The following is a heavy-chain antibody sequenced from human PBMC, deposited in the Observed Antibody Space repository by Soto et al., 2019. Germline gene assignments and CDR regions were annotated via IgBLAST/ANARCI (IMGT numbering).Heavy chain of an antibody. CDR3: ARSSGVKDSYYYMDV. CDR1: GFTFSSYG. J-gene: IGHJ6*03. D-gene: IGHD2-8*01. CDR2: IWYNGRNK. Sequence: QVHLVESGGGVVQPGTSLRLSCEASGFTFSSYGMHWVRQAPGRGLEWVAVIWYNGRNKNCADSGEGRFTISRDNYKNTLYLQMNNLRAEDTAVYFCARSSGVKDSYYYMDVWGKGTTVTVSS. V-gene: IGHV3-33*01.